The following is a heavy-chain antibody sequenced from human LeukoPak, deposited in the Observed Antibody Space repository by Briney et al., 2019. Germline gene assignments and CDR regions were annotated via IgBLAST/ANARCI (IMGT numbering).Heavy chain of an antibody. CDR2: ITGDGRST. J-gene: IGHJ4*02. Sequence: GGSLRLSCAASGFTFSNYAMHWVRQAPGKGLEHVSAITGDGRSTYYANSVKGRFTISRDNTKNTVYLQMGSLRAEDMGLYYCARVSHRSPDLYFDYWGQGTLVTVSS. CDR3: ARVSHRSPDLYFDY. CDR1: GFTFSNYA. V-gene: IGHV3-64*01. D-gene: IGHD1-14*01.